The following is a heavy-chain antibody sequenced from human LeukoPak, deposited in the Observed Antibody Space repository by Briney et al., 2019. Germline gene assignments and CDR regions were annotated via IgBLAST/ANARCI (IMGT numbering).Heavy chain of an antibody. D-gene: IGHD3-10*01. CDR3: ASPRRNRKELLWFGETSHDAFDI. CDR2: INPNSGGT. Sequence: GASVKVSCKAPGYTFTGYYMHWVRQAPGQGLEWMGRINPNSGGTNYAQKFQGRVTMTRDTSISTAYMELSRLRSDDTAVYYCASPRRNRKELLWFGETSHDAFDIWGQGTMVTVSS. J-gene: IGHJ3*02. CDR1: GYTFTGYY. V-gene: IGHV1-2*06.